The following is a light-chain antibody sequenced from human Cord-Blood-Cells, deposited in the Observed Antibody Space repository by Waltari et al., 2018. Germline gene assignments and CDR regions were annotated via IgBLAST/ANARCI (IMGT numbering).Light chain of an antibody. V-gene: IGKV1-39*01. CDR3: QQSYSTLWT. CDR1: QSISSY. CDR2: AAS. J-gene: IGKJ1*01. Sequence: DIQMTPPPSSLSASVGERLTLTCRASQSISSYLNWYQQKPGKAPKLLIYAASSLQSGVPSRFSGSGSGTDFTLTISSLQPEDFATYYCQQSYSTLWTFGQGTKVEIK.